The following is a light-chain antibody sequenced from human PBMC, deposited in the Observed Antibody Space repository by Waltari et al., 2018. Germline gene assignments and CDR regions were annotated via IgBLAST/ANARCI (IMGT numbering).Light chain of an antibody. V-gene: IGKV1-39*01. Sequence: IQMTQSPPSLSASVGDTVTITCRASQSLNTYLNWNQQKPGKAPKLLIYDVSSLQSGVPSRFSGSGSGTDFTLTISSLQPEDFATYYCQQSYSTPRTFGNGTKVEI. CDR3: QQSYSTPRT. CDR2: DVS. J-gene: IGKJ1*01. CDR1: QSLNTY.